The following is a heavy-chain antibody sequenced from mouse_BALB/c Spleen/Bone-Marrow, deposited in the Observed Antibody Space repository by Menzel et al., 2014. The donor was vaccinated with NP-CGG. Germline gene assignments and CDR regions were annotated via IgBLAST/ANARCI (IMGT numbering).Heavy chain of an antibody. CDR1: GYTFTSYY. D-gene: IGHD2-4*01. Sequence: VQLQQSGPELVKPGASVRISCKASGYTFTSYYIHWVKQRPGQGLEWIGWIYPGNVNTQYNEKFMGKATLTADKSSSTAYMQLSSLTSEDSAVYFCARGITTRGRDCWGQGTTLTVSS. CDR2: IYPGNVNT. J-gene: IGHJ2*01. CDR3: ARGITTRGRDC. V-gene: IGHV1S56*01.